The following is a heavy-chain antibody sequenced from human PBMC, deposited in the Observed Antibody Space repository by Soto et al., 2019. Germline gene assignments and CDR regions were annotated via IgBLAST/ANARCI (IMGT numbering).Heavy chain of an antibody. CDR1: GVMFNNNW. J-gene: IGHJ6*02. V-gene: IGHV3-7*01. Sequence: GGSLRLSCAASGVMFNNNWMSWARQAPGKGLEWVAHIREDGSGISYVDSVRGRFTISRDNTLNSLYLQMDTLRPGDTAVYYCARGHFGLDVWGQGTTVTVS. CDR3: ARGHFGLDV. CDR2: IREDGSGI.